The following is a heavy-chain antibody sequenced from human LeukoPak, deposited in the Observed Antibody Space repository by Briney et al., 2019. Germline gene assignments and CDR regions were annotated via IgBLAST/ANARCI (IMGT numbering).Heavy chain of an antibody. D-gene: IGHD3-10*01. Sequence: PSETLSLTCTVSGGSISSYYWSWIRQPPGKGLEWIGYIYYSGSTNYNPSLKSRVTISVDTSKNQFSLKLSSVTAADTAVYYCAREISGSYDQETDYYYYYCMDVWGKGTTVTVSS. CDR2: IYYSGST. CDR1: GGSISSYY. CDR3: AREISGSYDQETDYYYYYCMDV. J-gene: IGHJ6*03. V-gene: IGHV4-59*01.